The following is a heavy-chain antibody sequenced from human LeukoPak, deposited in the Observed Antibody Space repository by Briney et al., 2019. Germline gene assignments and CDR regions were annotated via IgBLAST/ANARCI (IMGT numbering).Heavy chain of an antibody. J-gene: IGHJ4*02. CDR3: AKVAFYVWWQPYDS. D-gene: IGHD2-8*02. V-gene: IGHV3-23*01. CDR2: ISGSGIST. CDR1: GFTFNIYV. Sequence: GGSLRLSCAASGFTFNIYVMSWVRQAPGKGLEWVSAISGSGISTYYADSVKGRFSISRDNSRNTLSLQMNSLKAEDTAVYYCAKVAFYVWWQPYDSWGQGTLVTVSS.